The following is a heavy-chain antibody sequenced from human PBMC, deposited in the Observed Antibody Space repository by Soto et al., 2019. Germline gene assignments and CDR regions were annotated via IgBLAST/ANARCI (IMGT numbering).Heavy chain of an antibody. V-gene: IGHV3-33*01. Sequence: GGSLRLSCAASGFTFSSYGMHWVRQAPGKGLEWVALIWYDGSNKNYADSVKGRFTISRDNSKNTLYLQMNSLRAEDTAVYYCASWVTAARPFDYWGQGTLVTVSS. CDR1: GFTFSSYG. D-gene: IGHD6-6*01. J-gene: IGHJ4*02. CDR3: ASWVTAARPFDY. CDR2: IWYDGSNK.